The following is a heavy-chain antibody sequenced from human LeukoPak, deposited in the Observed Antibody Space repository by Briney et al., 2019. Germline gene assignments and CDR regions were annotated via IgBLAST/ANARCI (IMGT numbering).Heavy chain of an antibody. J-gene: IGHJ4*02. CDR2: ISGSGGST. V-gene: IGHV3-23*01. Sequence: GGSLRLSCAASGLTVSTNYMSWVRQAPGKGLEWASAISGSGGSTYYADSVKGRFTISRDDSKSTLFLQINSLRAEDTAVYYCAKGGSGWSYFFDYWGQGTLVTVSS. D-gene: IGHD6-19*01. CDR1: GLTVSTNY. CDR3: AKGGSGWSYFFDY.